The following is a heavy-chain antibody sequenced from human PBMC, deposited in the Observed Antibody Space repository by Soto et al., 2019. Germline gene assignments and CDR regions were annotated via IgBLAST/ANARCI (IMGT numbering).Heavy chain of an antibody. D-gene: IGHD3-22*01. CDR2: ISGSGGST. CDR1: GFTFSSYA. V-gene: IGHV3-23*01. Sequence: PGGSLRLSWAASGFTFSSYAMSWVRQAPGKGLEWVSAISGSGGSTYYADSVECRFTSSRDNPKNTLYLQMHSLRAEDTAVYYCAKGHTMIVVVTRGFDYWGQGTLVTVSS. CDR3: AKGHTMIVVVTRGFDY. J-gene: IGHJ4*02.